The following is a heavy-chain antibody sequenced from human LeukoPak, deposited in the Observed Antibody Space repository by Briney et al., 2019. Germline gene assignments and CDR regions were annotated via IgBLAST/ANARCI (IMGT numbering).Heavy chain of an antibody. J-gene: IGHJ4*02. D-gene: IGHD4-23*01. CDR1: GFTFRTYA. Sequence: PGRSLRLSCAASGFTFRTYAMHWVRQAPGKGLEWVAVISYDGRDEHYADSVKGRFTISRGNSKSTLYLQMNNLRAEDAAVYYCARDIGGNSADYYFDSWGQGTLVTVSS. CDR3: ARDIGGNSADYYFDS. V-gene: IGHV3-30*01. CDR2: ISYDGRDE.